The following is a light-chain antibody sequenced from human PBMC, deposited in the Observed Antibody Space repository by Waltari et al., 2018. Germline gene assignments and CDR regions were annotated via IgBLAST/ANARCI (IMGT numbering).Light chain of an antibody. J-gene: IGKJ4*01. V-gene: IGKV3-15*01. CDR2: GAS. CDR3: QQYNRWPPLT. Sequence: EVVMTQSPAALSVSPGERVTLSCKASQNIDNNLAWSQQKPGQSPRLLINGASTRATGVPARFSCSGSGTEFTLTISSLQSEDCAVFYCQQYNRWPPLTFGGGTKVEIK. CDR1: QNIDNN.